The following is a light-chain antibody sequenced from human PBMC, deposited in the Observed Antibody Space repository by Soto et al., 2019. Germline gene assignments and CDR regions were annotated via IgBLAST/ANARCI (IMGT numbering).Light chain of an antibody. V-gene: IGKV3-15*01. CDR1: QSVSSN. CDR2: GAS. J-gene: IGKJ2*01. CDR3: QQYNNCPYT. Sequence: EIVMTQSPATLSVSPGERAALSFRASQSVSSNFAGYQQKPGQAPRLLIYGASTRATGIPARFSGSGSGTEFTLPISSLQSEDFAGYYCQQYNNCPYTFGQGTKLQI.